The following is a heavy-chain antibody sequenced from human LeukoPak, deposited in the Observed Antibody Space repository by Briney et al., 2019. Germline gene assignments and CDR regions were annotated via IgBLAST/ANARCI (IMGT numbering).Heavy chain of an antibody. V-gene: IGHV4-34*01. J-gene: IGHJ3*02. Sequence: SETLSLTCAVYGGSFSGYYWSWIRQPPGKGLEWIGEINHSGSTNYNPSLKSRVTISVDTSKNQFSLKLSSVTAADTAVYYCARVVVQNAFDIWGQGTMVTVSS. CDR1: GGSFSGYY. D-gene: IGHD2-2*01. CDR2: INHSGST. CDR3: ARVVVQNAFDI.